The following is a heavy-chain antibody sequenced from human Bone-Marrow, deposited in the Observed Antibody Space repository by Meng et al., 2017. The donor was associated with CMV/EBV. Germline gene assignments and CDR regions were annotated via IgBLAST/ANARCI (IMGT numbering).Heavy chain of an antibody. CDR1: GFSFSNSGVG. V-gene: IGHV2-5*02. D-gene: IGHD6-6*01. CDR3: AHIKPRPGWIAY. CDR2: IYWDDYK. Sequence: TLEESGAAWVKQTRKLTLTCNLSGFSFSNSGVGVGWIRQTPGKALEWLELIYWDDYKSYSPFLKSRLTITKDTSKNQVVLTMTNMDPVDTATYYCAHIKPRPGWIAYWGQGTLVTVSS. J-gene: IGHJ4*02.